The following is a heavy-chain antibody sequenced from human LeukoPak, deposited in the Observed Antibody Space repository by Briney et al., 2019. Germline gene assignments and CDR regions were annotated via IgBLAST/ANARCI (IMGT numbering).Heavy chain of an antibody. CDR1: GYTFTGYY. Sequence: ASVKVSCKASGYTFTGYYMHWVRQAPGQGLEWVGWINPNSGGTNYAQKFQGRVTMTRDTSISTAYMELSRLRSDDTAVYYCARGGLGADNWFDPWGQGTLVTVSS. J-gene: IGHJ5*02. V-gene: IGHV1-2*02. CDR3: ARGGLGADNWFDP. D-gene: IGHD1-26*01. CDR2: INPNSGGT.